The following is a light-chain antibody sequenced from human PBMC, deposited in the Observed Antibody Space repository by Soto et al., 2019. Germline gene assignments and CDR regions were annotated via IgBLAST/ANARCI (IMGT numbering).Light chain of an antibody. CDR3: CSYTTSNTRQIV. J-gene: IGLJ1*01. V-gene: IGLV2-14*01. CDR1: SSDVGGYNY. Sequence: QCALTQPASVSGSPGQSITISCTGTSSDVGGYNYVSWYQQHPGKAPKFMIYDVSNRPSGVSNRLSGSKSGNTASLTISGLQAEDEADYYCCSYTTSNTRQIVFGTGTKVTVL. CDR2: DVS.